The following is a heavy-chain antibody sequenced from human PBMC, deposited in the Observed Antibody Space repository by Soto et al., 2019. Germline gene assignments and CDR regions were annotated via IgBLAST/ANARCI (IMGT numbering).Heavy chain of an antibody. J-gene: IGHJ4*02. V-gene: IGHV1-69*06. Sequence: SSVKVACKDSGGTFSNYAIKWVRQAPGQGLEWMGGIIPLFGTPNYAQKFQGRVKFTAHKSTSKAYMELRSLRSDDTAVYYCARGWETVGTTTPFAYWGQGTLVTVSS. D-gene: IGHD1-26*01. CDR1: GGTFSNYA. CDR2: IIPLFGTP. CDR3: ARGWETVGTTTPFAY.